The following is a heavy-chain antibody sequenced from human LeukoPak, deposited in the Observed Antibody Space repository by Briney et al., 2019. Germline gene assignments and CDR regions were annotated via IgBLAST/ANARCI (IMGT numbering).Heavy chain of an antibody. Sequence: GGSLRLSCAASGFTFSDYYMSWIRQAPGKGLEWVAYISSSGNTRYYAGSVKGRFTISRDNAKNSLYLQMNSLRAEDTAVYYCAWGGIAAFDSWGQGTLVTVSS. D-gene: IGHD2-21*01. CDR1: GFTFSDYY. CDR3: AWGGIAAFDS. J-gene: IGHJ4*02. CDR2: ISSSGNTR. V-gene: IGHV3-11*04.